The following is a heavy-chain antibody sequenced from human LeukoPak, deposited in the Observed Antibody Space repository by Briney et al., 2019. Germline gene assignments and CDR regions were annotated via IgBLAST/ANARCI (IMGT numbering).Heavy chain of an antibody. D-gene: IGHD2-15*01. CDR3: ARGHCTSGSCSRWFDP. Sequence: SQTLSLTCTVSGASISSGSYSWSWIRQPAGKGLEWIGRIYNSGSTNYNPSLKSRVTISVDTSKNQFSLKLSSVTAADTAVYYCARGHCTSGSCSRWFDPWGQGTLVTVSS. J-gene: IGHJ5*02. V-gene: IGHV4-61*02. CDR1: GASISSGSYS. CDR2: IYNSGST.